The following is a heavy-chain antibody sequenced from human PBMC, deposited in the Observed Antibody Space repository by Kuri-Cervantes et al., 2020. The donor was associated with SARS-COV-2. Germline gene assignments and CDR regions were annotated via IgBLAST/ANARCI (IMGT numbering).Heavy chain of an antibody. CDR2: MNPNSGNT. Sequence: ASVKVSCKASGYTFTSYDINWVRQATGQGLEWMGWMNPNSGNTGYAQKFQGRVTMTRNTSIDTAYMELSSLKSDDTAVYYCVSGRVVGANWGQGTLVTVSS. J-gene: IGHJ4*02. V-gene: IGHV1-8*01. CDR3: VSGRVVGAN. D-gene: IGHD1-26*01. CDR1: GYTFTSYD.